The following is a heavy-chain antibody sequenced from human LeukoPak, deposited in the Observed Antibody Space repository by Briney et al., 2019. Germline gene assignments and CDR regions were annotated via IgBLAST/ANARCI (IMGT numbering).Heavy chain of an antibody. CDR2: ISFDGSNK. CDR3: AKGYGQQLVNNWFDP. V-gene: IGHV3-30*18. J-gene: IGHJ5*02. D-gene: IGHD6-13*01. CDR1: GFTFSNYG. Sequence: GGSLRLSCAASGFTFSNYGMHWARQAPGKVLEWVAVISFDGSNKYYADSVQGRFTISRDNSMNTLYLEVNSLRLEDTAVYYCAKGYGQQLVNNWFDPWGQGTLVTVSS.